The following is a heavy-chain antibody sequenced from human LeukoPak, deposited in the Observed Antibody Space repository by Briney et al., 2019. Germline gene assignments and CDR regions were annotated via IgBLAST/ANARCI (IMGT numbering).Heavy chain of an antibody. CDR3: ARYDFWSGLDYGMDV. CDR1: GFTVSSNY. J-gene: IGHJ6*02. V-gene: IGHV3-53*01. Sequence: GGSLRLSCAASGFTVSSNYMSWVRQAPGEGLEWVSVIYSGGSTYYADSVKGRFTISRDNSKNTLYLQMNSLRAEDTAVYYCARYDFWSGLDYGMDVWGQGTTVTVSS. CDR2: IYSGGST. D-gene: IGHD3-3*01.